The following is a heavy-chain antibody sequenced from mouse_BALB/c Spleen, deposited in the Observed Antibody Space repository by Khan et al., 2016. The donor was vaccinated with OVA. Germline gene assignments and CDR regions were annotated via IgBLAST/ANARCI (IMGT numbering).Heavy chain of an antibody. CDR2: ISYSGNT. CDR3: ARKDYYDYDPFPY. D-gene: IGHD2-4*01. V-gene: IGHV3-2*02. Sequence: EVKLLESGPGLVKPSQSLSLTCTVTGYSITSEFAWNWIRQFPGNKLEWMGYISYSGNTRYNQSLKSLIPITRDTSRNPFFLQLNSVTTEDTATDYCARKDYYDYDPFPYWGQGTLVTVSA. J-gene: IGHJ3*01. CDR1: GYSITSEFA.